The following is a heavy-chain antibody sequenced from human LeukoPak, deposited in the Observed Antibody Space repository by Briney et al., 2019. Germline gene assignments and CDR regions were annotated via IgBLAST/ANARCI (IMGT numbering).Heavy chain of an antibody. CDR3: ARVGYSYGEEYYYYYMDV. Sequence: PSETLSLTCTVSGGSISSYYWSWIRQPAGKGLEWIGRIYTSGSTNYNPSLKSRVTMSVDTSKNQFSLKLSSVTAADTAVYYCARVGYSYGEEYYYYYMDVWGKGTTVTISS. D-gene: IGHD5-18*01. CDR1: GGSISSYY. V-gene: IGHV4-4*07. J-gene: IGHJ6*03. CDR2: IYTSGST.